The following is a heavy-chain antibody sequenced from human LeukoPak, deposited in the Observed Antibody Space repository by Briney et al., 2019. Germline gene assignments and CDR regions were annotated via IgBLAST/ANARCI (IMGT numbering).Heavy chain of an antibody. J-gene: IGHJ6*02. D-gene: IGHD5/OR15-5a*01. V-gene: IGHV1-8*01. CDR2: VNPNSGNT. CDR3: ARKRSTSLGSYYYYYGMDV. CDR1: GYTFTSYD. Sequence: ASVKVSCKASGYTFTSYDINWVRQATGQGLEWMGWVNPNSGNTGYAQKFQGRVTMTRNTSISTAYMELGSLRSEDTAVYYCARKRSTSLGSYYYYYGMDVWGQGTTVTVSS.